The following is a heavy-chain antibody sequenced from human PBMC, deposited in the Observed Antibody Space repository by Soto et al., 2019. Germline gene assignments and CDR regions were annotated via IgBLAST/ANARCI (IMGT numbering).Heavy chain of an antibody. Sequence: QEQLVQSGAEVKKPGSSVKVSCRASGGTFSNYAISWVRQAPGRGLEWVGGIIPIFGTVVYAQNLQGRVTITADNSTRMAHMRLSSRRSDVTAVYSCAKFAPLGELLWFDPWGQGTLVTVS. J-gene: IGHJ5*02. CDR2: IIPIFGTV. CDR1: GGTFSNYA. V-gene: IGHV1-69*06. D-gene: IGHD3-16*01. CDR3: AKFAPLGELLWFDP.